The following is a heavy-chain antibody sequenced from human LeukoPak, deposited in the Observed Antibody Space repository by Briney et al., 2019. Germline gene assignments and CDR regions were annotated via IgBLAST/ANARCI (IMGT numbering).Heavy chain of an antibody. Sequence: SETLSLTCTVSGGSISSSSYYWGWIRQPPGKGLEWIGSIYYSGSTYYNPSLKSRVTISVDTSKNQFSLKLSSVTAADTAVYYCASWGWGDIVLVPAATDAFDIWGQGTMVTVSS. CDR1: GGSISSSSYY. CDR2: IYYSGST. CDR3: ASWGWGDIVLVPAATDAFDI. J-gene: IGHJ3*02. D-gene: IGHD2-2*01. V-gene: IGHV4-39*01.